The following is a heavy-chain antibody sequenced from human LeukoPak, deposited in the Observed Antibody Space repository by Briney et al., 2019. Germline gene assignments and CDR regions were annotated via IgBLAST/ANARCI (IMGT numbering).Heavy chain of an antibody. D-gene: IGHD2-15*01. V-gene: IGHV3-30*09. CDR1: GFTFSSYA. CDR3: ARDGNNGYCSGGSCYSRARNWYFDL. Sequence: GGSLRLSCAASGFTFSSYAMHWVRQAPGKGLEWVAVTSYDGSNKYYADSVKGRFAISRDNSKNTLYLQMNSLRAEDTAVYYCARDGNNGYCSGGSCYSRARNWYFDLWGRGTLVTVSS. J-gene: IGHJ2*01. CDR2: TSYDGSNK.